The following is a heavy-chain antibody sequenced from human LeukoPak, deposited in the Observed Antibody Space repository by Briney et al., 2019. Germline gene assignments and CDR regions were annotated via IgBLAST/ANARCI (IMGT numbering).Heavy chain of an antibody. CDR3: ARDSPQITGTTNWFDP. V-gene: IGHV1-18*01. CDR1: GYTFTSYG. J-gene: IGHJ5*02. CDR2: ISAYNGNT. Sequence: ASVKVSCKASGYTFTSYGISWVRQAPGRGLEWMGWISAYNGNTNYAQKLQGRVTMTTDTSTSTAYMELRSLRSDDTAVYYCARDSPQITGTTNWFDPWGQGTLVTVSS. D-gene: IGHD1-20*01.